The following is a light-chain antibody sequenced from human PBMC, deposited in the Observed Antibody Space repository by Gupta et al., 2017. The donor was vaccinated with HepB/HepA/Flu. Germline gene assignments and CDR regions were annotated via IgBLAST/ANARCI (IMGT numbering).Light chain of an antibody. CDR2: GAS. J-gene: IGKJ1*01. CDR3: QQYGTSPET. V-gene: IGKV3-20*01. CDR1: QRVSSNS. Sequence: EIVLTPSPGPLSLSPGERVAVSCRASQRVSSNSLAWYQQKPGQAPRLLIYGASNRATGIPDRFSGSGSGTDFTLSISRLESEDSAVYYCQQYGTSPETFGQGTKVEIK.